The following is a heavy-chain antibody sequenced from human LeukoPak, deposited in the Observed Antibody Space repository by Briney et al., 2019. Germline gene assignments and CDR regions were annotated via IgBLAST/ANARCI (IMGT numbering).Heavy chain of an antibody. CDR3: AGITYYDILTGYSTAMDV. D-gene: IGHD3-9*01. CDR1: GFTLSSYA. J-gene: IGHJ6*03. CDR2: ISFDGSNK. Sequence: GRSLRLSCVVSGFTLSSYAMHWVRQAPGKGLEWVAVISFDGSNKHYADSVKGRFTISRDNAKNSLYLQMNSLRAEDTAVYYCAGITYYDILTGYSTAMDVWGKGTTVTVSS. V-gene: IGHV3-30*04.